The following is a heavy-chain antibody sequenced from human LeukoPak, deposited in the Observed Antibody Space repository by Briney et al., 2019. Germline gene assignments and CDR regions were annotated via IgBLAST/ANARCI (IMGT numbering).Heavy chain of an antibody. D-gene: IGHD1-26*01. CDR3: ARVGSGSFTDAFDI. Sequence: ASVKVSCKASGYTFTNYYMRWIRQAPGQGLEWMGWINPHNGDTKYAQKFQGRVTMTRDTSISTAYMQLYRLRSDDTAVYYCARVGSGSFTDAFDIWGQGTMVTVSS. V-gene: IGHV1-2*02. CDR1: GYTFTNYY. CDR2: INPHNGDT. J-gene: IGHJ3*02.